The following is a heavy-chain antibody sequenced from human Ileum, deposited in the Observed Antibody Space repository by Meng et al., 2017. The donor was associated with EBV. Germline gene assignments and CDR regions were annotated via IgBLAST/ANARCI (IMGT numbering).Heavy chain of an antibody. J-gene: IGHJ5*02. Sequence: VRLPPVVHGPMKPSDTLAHTCAVKGGSFNDYLWTWLRQPPGKGLESIGEIDQSGYTKFNPSLSSRATISRDTSNNQFSLRLNSVTAADTALYYCARYGRCNGNSFYCFDPWGQGTLVTVSS. CDR2: IDQSGYT. CDR3: ARYGRCNGNSFYCFDP. V-gene: IGHV4-34*01. D-gene: IGHD4-23*01. CDR1: GGSFNDYL.